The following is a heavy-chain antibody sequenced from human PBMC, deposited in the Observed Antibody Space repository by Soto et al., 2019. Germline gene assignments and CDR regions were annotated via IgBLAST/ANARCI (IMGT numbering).Heavy chain of an antibody. CDR3: AREDSSGYSTTIYYYYGMDV. D-gene: IGHD3-22*01. Sequence: ASVKVSCKASGYTFTSYGISWVRQAPGQGLESMGWISAYNGNTNYAQKLQGRVTMTTDTSTSTAYMELRSLRSDDTAVYYCAREDSSGYSTTIYYYYGMDVWGQGTTVTVSS. CDR1: GYTFTSYG. J-gene: IGHJ6*02. CDR2: ISAYNGNT. V-gene: IGHV1-18*01.